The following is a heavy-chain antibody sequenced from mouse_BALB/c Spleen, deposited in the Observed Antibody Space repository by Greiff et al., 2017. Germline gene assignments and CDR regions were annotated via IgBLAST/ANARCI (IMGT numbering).Heavy chain of an antibody. V-gene: IGHV5-6-4*01. CDR3: TRENWAFAY. CDR1: GFTFSSYT. Sequence: EVHMVESGGGLVKPGGSLKLSCAASGFTFSSYTMSWVRQTPEKRLEWVATISSGGSYTYYPDSVKGRFTISRDNAKNTLYLQMSSLKSEDTAMYYCTRENWAFAYWGQGTLVTVSA. J-gene: IGHJ3*01. CDR2: ISSGGSYT. D-gene: IGHD4-1*01.